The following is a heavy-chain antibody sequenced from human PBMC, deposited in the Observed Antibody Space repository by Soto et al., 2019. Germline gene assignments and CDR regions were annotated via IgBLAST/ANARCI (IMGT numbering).Heavy chain of an antibody. V-gene: IGHV4-31*03. J-gene: IGHJ6*02. CDR3: ARSTSSGSYYSDLYYYYGMDV. D-gene: IGHD3-10*01. CDR2: IYYSGST. Sequence: TLSLTCTVSGGSISSGGYYWSWIRQHPGKGLEWIGYIYYSGSTYYNPSLKSRVTISVDTSKNQFSLKLSSVTAADTAVYYCARSTSSGSYYSDLYYYYGMDVWGQGTTVTVSS. CDR1: GGSISSGGYY.